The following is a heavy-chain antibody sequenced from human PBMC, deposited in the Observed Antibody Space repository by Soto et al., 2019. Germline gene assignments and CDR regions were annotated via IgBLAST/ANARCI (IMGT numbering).Heavy chain of an antibody. V-gene: IGHV3-15*07. CDR2: IKSKTDGGTT. Sequence: PGGSLRLSCAASGFTFSNAWMNWVRQAPGKGLEWVGRIKSKTDGGTTDYAAPVKGRFTISRDDSKKTVFLQMNSLKIEGSGVYYCASGTGKSDFDYWGLGILVTSPQ. J-gene: IGHJ4*02. D-gene: IGHD3-3*01. CDR1: GFTFSNAW. CDR3: ASGTGKSDFDY.